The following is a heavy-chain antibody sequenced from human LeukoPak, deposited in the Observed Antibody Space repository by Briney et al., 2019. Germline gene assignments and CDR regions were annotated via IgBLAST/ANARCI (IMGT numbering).Heavy chain of an antibody. CDR3: ARGFYDYVWGSYRYRPGWRLDY. Sequence: PSETLSLTCTVSGGSISSGGYYWSWIRQHPGKGLEWIGYIYYSGSTYYNPSLKSRVTISVDTSKNQFSLKLSSVTAADTAVYYCARGFYDYVWGSYRYRPGWRLDYWGQGTLVTVSS. CDR1: GGSISSGGYY. V-gene: IGHV4-31*03. D-gene: IGHD3-16*02. CDR2: IYYSGST. J-gene: IGHJ4*02.